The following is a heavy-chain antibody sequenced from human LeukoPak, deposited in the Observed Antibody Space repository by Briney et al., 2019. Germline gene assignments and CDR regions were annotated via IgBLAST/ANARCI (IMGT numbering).Heavy chain of an antibody. D-gene: IGHD1-26*01. V-gene: IGHV3-53*01. J-gene: IGHJ5*02. CDR1: GFTVSSNY. CDR3: ARAPKFRLVGVPKGPFDP. Sequence: GGSLRLSCAASGFTVSSNYMSWVRQAPGKGLEWGSVIYSGGSTYYADSVKGRFTISRDNSKNTLYLQMNSLRAEDTAVYYCARAPKFRLVGVPKGPFDPWGQGTLVTVSS. CDR2: IYSGGST.